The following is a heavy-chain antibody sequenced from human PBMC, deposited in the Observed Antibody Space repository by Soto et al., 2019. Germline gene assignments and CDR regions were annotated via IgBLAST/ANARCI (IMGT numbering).Heavy chain of an antibody. V-gene: IGHV1-18*01. CDR1: GYSFTRYG. D-gene: IGHD3-16*01. CDR2: INTYNGNT. J-gene: IGHJ6*02. Sequence: GASVKVSCKASGYSFTRYGIGWARQAPGQGLEWMGWINTYNGNTNYAQNLQGRVTLTTDTSTSTAYMELTSLRSNDTAIYYCAMVDVYVTPSPQDVWGQGTTVTVS. CDR3: AMVDVYVTPSPQDV.